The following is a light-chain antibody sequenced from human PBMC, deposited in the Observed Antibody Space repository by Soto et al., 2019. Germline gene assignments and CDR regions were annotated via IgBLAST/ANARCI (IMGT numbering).Light chain of an antibody. J-gene: IGLJ2*01. CDR1: SSNIGSNT. CDR3: AAWDDSLNGVV. Sequence: QLVLTQPPSASGTPGQRVTISCSGSSSNIGSNTVNWYQQFPGTAPKLLIYTNNQRPSGVPDRFSGSKSGTSASLAISGLQSEDEADYYCAAWDDSLNGVVFGGGTQLTVL. CDR2: TNN. V-gene: IGLV1-44*01.